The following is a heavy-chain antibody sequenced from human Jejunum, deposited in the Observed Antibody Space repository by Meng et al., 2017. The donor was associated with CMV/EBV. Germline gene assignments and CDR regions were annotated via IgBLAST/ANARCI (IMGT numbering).Heavy chain of an antibody. J-gene: IGHJ4*02. Sequence: KVSCKASGYTFTSYDINWVRQAAGLGLEWMGWTNPRSANTGSAQKFQGRLTMTMNTSIGTAYMELSSLRSEDTAVYYCARNGIFFDYWGQGALVTVSS. CDR2: TNPRSANT. V-gene: IGHV1-8*01. D-gene: IGHD1-14*01. CDR1: GYTFTSYD. CDR3: ARNGIFFDY.